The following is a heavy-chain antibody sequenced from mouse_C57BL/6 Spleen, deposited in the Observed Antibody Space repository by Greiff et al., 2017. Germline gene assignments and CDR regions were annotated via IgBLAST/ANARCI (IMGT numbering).Heavy chain of an antibody. CDR2: ISDGGSYT. CDR3: ARGYDDEDYAMDY. J-gene: IGHJ4*01. CDR1: GFTFSSYA. D-gene: IGHD2-12*01. Sequence: EVQGVESGGGLVKPGGSLKLSCAASGFTFSSYAMSWVRQTPEKRLEWVATISDGGSYTYYPDNVKGRFTISRDNAKNNLYLQMSHLKSEDTAMYYCARGYDDEDYAMDYWGQGTSVTVSS. V-gene: IGHV5-4*01.